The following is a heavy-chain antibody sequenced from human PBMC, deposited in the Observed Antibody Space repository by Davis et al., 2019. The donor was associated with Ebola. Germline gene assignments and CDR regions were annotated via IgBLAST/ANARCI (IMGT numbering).Heavy chain of an antibody. J-gene: IGHJ4*02. CDR3: ASYSSGWFRVFDY. CDR2: IYYSGST. D-gene: IGHD6-19*01. Sequence: PSETLSLTCTVSGGSISSSSYYWGWIRQPPGKGLEWIGSIYYSGSTYYNPSLKSRVTISVDTSKNQFSLKLSSVTAADTAVYYCASYSSGWFRVFDYWGQGTLVTVSS. V-gene: IGHV4-39*07. CDR1: GGSISSSSYY.